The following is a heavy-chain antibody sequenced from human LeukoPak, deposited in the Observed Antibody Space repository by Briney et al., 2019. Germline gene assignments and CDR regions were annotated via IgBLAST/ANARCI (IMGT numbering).Heavy chain of an antibody. CDR3: ARHLYDYVWGSYCAFDI. D-gene: IGHD3-16*01. CDR1: GGSFSGYY. CDR2: IYYSGST. V-gene: IGHV4-59*08. J-gene: IGHJ3*02. Sequence: PSETLSLTCAVYGGSFSGYYWSWIRQPPGKGLEWIGYIYYSGSTNYNPSLKSRVTISVDTSKNQFSLKLSSVTAADTAVYYCARHLYDYVWGSYCAFDIWGQGTMVTVSS.